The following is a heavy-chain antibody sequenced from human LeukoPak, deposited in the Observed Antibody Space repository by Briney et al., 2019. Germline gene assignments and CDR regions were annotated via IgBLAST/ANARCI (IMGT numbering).Heavy chain of an antibody. D-gene: IGHD3-3*01. CDR3: ARDEREWLSLILPDDAFDI. V-gene: IGHV1-2*02. Sequence: GASVKVSCRASGYSFSAFYIHWVRQAPGQGLEWMGWINPNSGGTSFAQKFQGRVTLTRDTSISTAYMEVSSLRSDDTAVYYCARDEREWLSLILPDDAFDIWGQGTKVTVSS. CDR1: GYSFSAFY. J-gene: IGHJ3*02. CDR2: INPNSGGT.